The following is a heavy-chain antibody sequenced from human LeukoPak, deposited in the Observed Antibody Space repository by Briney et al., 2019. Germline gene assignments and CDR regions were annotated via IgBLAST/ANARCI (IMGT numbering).Heavy chain of an antibody. Sequence: SETLSLTCAVYGGSFSGYYWSWIRQPPGKGLEWIGEINHSGSTNHNPSLKSRVTISVDTSKNQFSLKLSSVTAADTAVYYCARTGYSSGWYLYWGQGTLVTVSS. J-gene: IGHJ4*02. V-gene: IGHV4-34*01. CDR1: GGSFSGYY. CDR3: ARTGYSSGWYLY. CDR2: INHSGST. D-gene: IGHD6-19*01.